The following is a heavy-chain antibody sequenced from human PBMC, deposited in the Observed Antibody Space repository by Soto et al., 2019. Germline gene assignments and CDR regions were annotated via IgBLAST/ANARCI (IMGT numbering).Heavy chain of an antibody. CDR3: ARWRDAVATHAS. CDR2: ISPNSGAS. V-gene: IGHV1-2*02. CDR1: GSSFIDYY. Sequence: QVQLVHSGAEVKKPGASVKVSCRTSGSSFIDYYIHWVRQAPGQGLEWVGWISPNSGASKYADNFQGRVTMTRDRSTSTVYMELTVLISDDTAVYYCARWRDAVATHASRGQGTLVTVSS. J-gene: IGHJ4*02. D-gene: IGHD5-12*01.